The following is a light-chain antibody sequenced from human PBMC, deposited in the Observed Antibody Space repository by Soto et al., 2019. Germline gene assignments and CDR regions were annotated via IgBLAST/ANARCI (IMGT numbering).Light chain of an antibody. V-gene: IGLV2-8*01. CDR2: EVS. J-gene: IGLJ1*01. CDR1: SSVVGGYNY. Sequence: QSALTQPPSASGSPGQSVTISCTGTSSVVGGYNYVSWYQQHPGKAPKLMIYEVSKRPSGVPDRFSGSKSGNTASLTVPGLQAEDEADYYCSSYAGSNLGVFGTGTKVTVL. CDR3: SSYAGSNLGV.